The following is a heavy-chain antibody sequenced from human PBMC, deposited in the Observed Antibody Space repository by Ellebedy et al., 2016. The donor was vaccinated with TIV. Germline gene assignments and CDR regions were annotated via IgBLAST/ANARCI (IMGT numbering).Heavy chain of an antibody. J-gene: IGHJ6*02. CDR3: ARAATANKYYYYYYGMDV. CDR2: INPNSGGT. Sequence: AASVKVSCKASGYTFTGYYMHWVRQAPGQGLEWMGWINPNSGGTNYAQKFQGWVTMTRDTSISTAYMELSRLRSDDTAVYYCARAATANKYYYYYYGMDVWGQGTTVTVSS. V-gene: IGHV1-2*04. CDR1: GYTFTGYY. D-gene: IGHD2-15*01.